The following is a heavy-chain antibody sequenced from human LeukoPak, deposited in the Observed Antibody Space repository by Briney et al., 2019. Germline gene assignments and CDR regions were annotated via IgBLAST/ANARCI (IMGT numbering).Heavy chain of an antibody. CDR1: GFTFSGYT. Sequence: GGSLRLXCAASGFTFSGYTMSWVRQAPGKGLEWVSAVSSSRGRTFYADSVKGRFTMSRDNSKNTVYLQMNSLRAEDTAVYYCAKESAYCGGDCYFLSDYWGQGTLVTVSS. J-gene: IGHJ4*02. D-gene: IGHD2-21*01. CDR2: VSSSRGRT. CDR3: AKESAYCGGDCYFLSDY. V-gene: IGHV3-23*01.